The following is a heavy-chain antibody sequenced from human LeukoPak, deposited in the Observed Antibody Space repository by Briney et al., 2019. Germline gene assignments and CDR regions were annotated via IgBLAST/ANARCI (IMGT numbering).Heavy chain of an antibody. V-gene: IGHV3-21*01. CDR3: ARVPVLRYFDWPGDAFDI. D-gene: IGHD3-9*01. Sequence: GGSLRLSCAASGFTFSNAWMSWVRQAPGKGLEWVSSISSSSSYIYYADSVKGRFTISRDNAKNSLYLQMNSLRAEDTAVYYCARVPVLRYFDWPGDAFDIWGQGTMVTVSS. CDR2: ISSSSSYI. J-gene: IGHJ3*02. CDR1: GFTFSNAW.